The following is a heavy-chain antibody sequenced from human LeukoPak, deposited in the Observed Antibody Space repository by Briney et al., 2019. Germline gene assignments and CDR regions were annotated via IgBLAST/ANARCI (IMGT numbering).Heavy chain of an antibody. CDR1: GGSFSGYY. CDR2: INHSGST. Sequence: SETLSLTCAVYGGSFSGYYWSWIRQPPGKGLEWIGEINHSGSTNYNPSLKSRVTISVDTSKNQFSLKLSSVTAADTAVYYCARDFYCSSTSCYLLDYWGQGTLVTVSS. J-gene: IGHJ4*02. CDR3: ARDFYCSSTSCYLLDY. D-gene: IGHD2-2*01. V-gene: IGHV4-34*01.